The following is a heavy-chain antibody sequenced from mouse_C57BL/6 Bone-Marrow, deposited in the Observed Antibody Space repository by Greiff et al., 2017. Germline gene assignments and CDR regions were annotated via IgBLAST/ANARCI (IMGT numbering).Heavy chain of an antibody. Sequence: QVQLKQSGAELARPGASVKLSCKASGYTFTSYGISWVKQRTGQGLEWIGEIYPRSGNTYYNEKFKGKATLTADKSSSTAYMELRSLTSEDSAVYVCARYETAQRFAYWGQGTLVTVSA. V-gene: IGHV1-81*01. CDR2: IYPRSGNT. J-gene: IGHJ3*01. CDR3: ARYETAQRFAY. CDR1: GYTFTSYG. D-gene: IGHD3-2*02.